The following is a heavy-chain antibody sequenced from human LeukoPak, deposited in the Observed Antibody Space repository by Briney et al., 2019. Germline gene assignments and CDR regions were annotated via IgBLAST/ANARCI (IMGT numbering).Heavy chain of an antibody. V-gene: IGHV4-39*01. CDR1: GGSISSSSYY. Sequence: SETLSLTCTVSGGSISSSSYYWGWIRQPPGKGLEWIGSIYYSGSTYYNPSLKSRVTISVDTSKNQFSLKLSSVTAADTAVYYCARGIVGAFDAFDIWGQGTMVTVSS. CDR2: IYYSGST. J-gene: IGHJ3*02. D-gene: IGHD1-26*01. CDR3: ARGIVGAFDAFDI.